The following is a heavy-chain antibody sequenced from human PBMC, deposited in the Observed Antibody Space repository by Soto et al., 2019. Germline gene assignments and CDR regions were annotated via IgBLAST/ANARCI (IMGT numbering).Heavy chain of an antibody. CDR3: AKDPNGDFVGAFDS. CDR2: ITGSGATT. D-gene: IGHD2-21*02. CDR1: GFTFSSYA. V-gene: IGHV3-23*01. Sequence: GGSLRLSCAASGFTFSSYALTWVRLAPGRGLEYVSSITGSGATTFYADSVQGRFTISRDNSKNTLYLQLSSLRAEDTAIYFCAKDPNGDFVGAFDSWGQGSLVTVSS. J-gene: IGHJ4*02.